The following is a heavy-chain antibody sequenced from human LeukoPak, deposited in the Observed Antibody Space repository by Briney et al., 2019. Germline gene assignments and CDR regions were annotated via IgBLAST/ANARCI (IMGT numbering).Heavy chain of an antibody. Sequence: GGSLRLSCATSGFTFNTYAMNWVRQAPGKGLEWVSTINDAGRTTYYADSVKGRFTISRDNAKNSLYLQMNSLRAEDTAVYYCARVQGIGSLAAFDIWGQGTMVTVSS. J-gene: IGHJ3*02. CDR3: ARVQGIGSLAAFDI. CDR2: INDAGRTT. CDR1: GFTFNTYA. V-gene: IGHV3-48*01. D-gene: IGHD1-26*01.